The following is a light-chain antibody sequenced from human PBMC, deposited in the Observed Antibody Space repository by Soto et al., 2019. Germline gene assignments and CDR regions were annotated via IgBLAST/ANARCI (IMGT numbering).Light chain of an antibody. CDR3: RSYTSSSTHNYG. CDR1: SSDVGGYNY. Sequence: QSVLTQPASVSGSPGQSITISCTGTSSDVGGYNYVSWYQQHPGKAPKLMIYDVSNRPSGVSNRFSGSKSGNTASLTISGLQAEDEADYYCRSYTSSSTHNYGFGTGTQLTVL. V-gene: IGLV2-14*01. J-gene: IGLJ1*01. CDR2: DVS.